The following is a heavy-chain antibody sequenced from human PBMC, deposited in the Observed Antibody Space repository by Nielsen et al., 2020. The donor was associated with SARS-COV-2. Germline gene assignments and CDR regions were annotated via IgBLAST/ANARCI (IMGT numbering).Heavy chain of an antibody. D-gene: IGHD3-22*01. CDR2: ISRVST. CDR3: ARETLNYYDTSGSAIFDF. V-gene: IGHV1-18*04. CDR1: GYTFTNYV. J-gene: IGHJ3*01. Sequence: ASVKVSCKASGYTFTNYVISWVRQAPGQGLEWMGWISRVSTNYAQKFQGRVTMTRDTSTNTVYMELSSLRSEDTAVYYCARETLNYYDTSGSAIFDFWGQGTMVTVSS.